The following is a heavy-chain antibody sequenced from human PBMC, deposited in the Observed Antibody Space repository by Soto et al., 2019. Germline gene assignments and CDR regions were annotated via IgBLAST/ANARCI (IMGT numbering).Heavy chain of an antibody. Sequence: EVQLVESGGGLVQPGGSLRLSCEASGFTLSYFWMHWVRQAPGKGLVWLSRIKGDGSDTDYAGSVKGRFTISRDNAKNTLYLQMNKLRVDNTAVYNCARDYHGSGNPWGQGTRVSVSS. V-gene: IGHV3-74*01. CDR3: ARDYHGSGNP. J-gene: IGHJ5*02. D-gene: IGHD3-10*01. CDR2: IKGDGSDT. CDR1: GFTLSYFW.